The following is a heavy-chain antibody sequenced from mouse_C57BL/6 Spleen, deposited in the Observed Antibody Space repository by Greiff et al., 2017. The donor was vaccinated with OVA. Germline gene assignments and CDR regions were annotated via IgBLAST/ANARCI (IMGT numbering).Heavy chain of an antibody. CDR1: GYAFSSYW. Sequence: VQLQQSGAELVKPGASVKISCKASGYAFSSYWMNWVKQRPGKGLEWIGQIYPGDGDTNYNGKFKGKATLTADKSSSTAYMQLSSLTSEDSAVYFWAREDYGSSSYFDYWGQGTTLTVSS. D-gene: IGHD1-1*01. V-gene: IGHV1-80*01. CDR3: AREDYGSSSYFDY. CDR2: IYPGDGDT. J-gene: IGHJ2*01.